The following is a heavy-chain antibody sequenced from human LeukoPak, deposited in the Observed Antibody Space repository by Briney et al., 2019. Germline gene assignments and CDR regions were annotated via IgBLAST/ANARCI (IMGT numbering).Heavy chain of an antibody. CDR3: ATGRTNGFNTFDY. CDR2: INPSGDNT. J-gene: IGHJ4*02. Sequence: ASVKVSCKASGYTFTSYYMHWVRQAPGQGLEWMAIINPSGDNTNYAQKFQGRVTMTRDTPTSTVYMEVSRLRSDDTAVYYCATGRTNGFNTFDYWGPGTLVTVSS. D-gene: IGHD5-24*01. CDR1: GYTFTSYY. V-gene: IGHV1-46*01.